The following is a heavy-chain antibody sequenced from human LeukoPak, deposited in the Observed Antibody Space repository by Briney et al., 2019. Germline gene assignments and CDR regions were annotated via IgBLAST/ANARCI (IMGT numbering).Heavy chain of an antibody. J-gene: IGHJ4*02. V-gene: IGHV4-38-2*02. CDR3: ARRGIWGTYRPMYYFDY. D-gene: IGHD3-16*02. CDR1: GYSISSGYY. CDR2: IYHSGST. Sequence: PSETLSLTCSVSGYSISSGYYWGWIRQPPGKGLEWIGSIYHSGSTYYNPSLKSRVTISVDTSKNQFSLSLNSMTAADTATYYCARRGIWGTYRPMYYFDYWGQGSLVTVSS.